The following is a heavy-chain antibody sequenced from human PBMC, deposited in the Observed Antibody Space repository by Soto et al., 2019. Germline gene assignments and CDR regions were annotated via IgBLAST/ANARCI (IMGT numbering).Heavy chain of an antibody. V-gene: IGHV4-39*02. CDR3: AREPSYDYVWGSYRRYYYYYYGMDV. D-gene: IGHD3-16*02. CDR1: GGSISSSSYY. J-gene: IGHJ6*02. Sequence: SETLSLTCTVSGGSISSSSYYWGWIRQPPGKGLEWIGSIYYSGSTYYNPSLKSRVTISVDTSKNQFSLKLSSVTAADTAVYYCAREPSYDYVWGSYRRYYYYYYGMDVWGQGTTVTVSS. CDR2: IYYSGST.